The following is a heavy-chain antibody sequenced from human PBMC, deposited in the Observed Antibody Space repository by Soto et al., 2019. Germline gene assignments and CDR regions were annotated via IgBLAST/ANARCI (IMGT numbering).Heavy chain of an antibody. D-gene: IGHD1-1*01. V-gene: IGHV1-18*01. CDR1: GYTFTSYG. J-gene: IGHJ4*02. Sequence: QVHLVQSGAEVKKPGASVKVSCKASGYTFTSYGITWVRQAPGQGLEWMGWISAHNGNTDYAQKLQGRVIVTRDTSTSTAYMELRSLRSDDTALYYCARGRYGDYWGQGALVPVSS. CDR2: ISAHNGNT. CDR3: ARGRYGDY.